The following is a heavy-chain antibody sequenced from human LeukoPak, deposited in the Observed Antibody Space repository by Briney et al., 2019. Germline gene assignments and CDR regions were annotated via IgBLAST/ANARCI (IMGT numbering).Heavy chain of an antibody. J-gene: IGHJ4*02. CDR3: VRDTYDFWSGYWPN. Sequence: PSETLSLTCTVSGGTISSYYWSWIRQPAGKGLEWIGRIYTSGSTNYNPSLKSRVTISVDTSKNQFSLKLSSVTAADTAVYYCVRDTYDFWSGYWPNWGQGTLVTVSS. CDR1: GGTISSYY. V-gene: IGHV4-4*07. CDR2: IYTSGST. D-gene: IGHD3-3*01.